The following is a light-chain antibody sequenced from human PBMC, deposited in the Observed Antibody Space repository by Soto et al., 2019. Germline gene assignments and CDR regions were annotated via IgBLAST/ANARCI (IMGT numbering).Light chain of an antibody. CDR1: SSDVGNYNL. CDR3: CSYAGSDTWV. J-gene: IGLJ3*02. V-gene: IGLV2-23*02. CDR2: EVN. Sequence: QSALTQPASVSGSPGQSITISCTGTSSDVGNYNLVSWYQQHPGKAPKLMIYEVNKRPSGVSNRFSGSKSGNTASLTISGLQAEDEADYYGCSYAGSDTWVFGGGTKLTVL.